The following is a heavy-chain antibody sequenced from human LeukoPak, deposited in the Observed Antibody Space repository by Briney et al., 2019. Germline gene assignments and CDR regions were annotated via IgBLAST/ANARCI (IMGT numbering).Heavy chain of an antibody. CDR3: TTALNVGLRDY. Sequence: PGGSLRLSSAASGFTFSNAWMSWVCPAPGKGREWVGRIKSKTDGGTTDYAAPVKGRFTISRDDSKNTLYLQMNRMKTEDTAVYHCTTALNVGLRDYWGQGTLVTVSS. CDR2: IKSKTDGGTT. V-gene: IGHV3-15*01. D-gene: IGHD4-17*01. J-gene: IGHJ4*02. CDR1: GFTFSNAW.